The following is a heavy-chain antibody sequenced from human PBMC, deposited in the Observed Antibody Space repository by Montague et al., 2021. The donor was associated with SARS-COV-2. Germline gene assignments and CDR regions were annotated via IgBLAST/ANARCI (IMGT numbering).Heavy chain of an antibody. CDR3: TRDYRSIVGDGLDI. D-gene: IGHD3-16*02. CDR1: GFTFSNYD. CDR2: ISTSAYTT. V-gene: IGHV3-48*03. Sequence: SLRLSCAASGFTFSNYDMNWVRQAPGKGPEWISYISTSAYTTSYAGSVKGRFTISRDNGKNSLYLQMNSLRVEDTAVYYCTRDYRSIVGDGLDIWGLGTKVTVSS. J-gene: IGHJ3*02.